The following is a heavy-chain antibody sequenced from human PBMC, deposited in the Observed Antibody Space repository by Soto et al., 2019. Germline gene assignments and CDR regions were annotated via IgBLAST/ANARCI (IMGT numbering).Heavy chain of an antibody. J-gene: IGHJ6*02. CDR2: IYYSGST. Sequence: SETLSLTCTVSGGSISSTSYYWGWIRQPPGKGLEWIGSIYYSGSTYYTPSLKSRVTISVDTSKNQFSLKLSSVTAADTAVYYCARLPGIALAGRYYYYGMDVWGQGTTVTVSS. V-gene: IGHV4-39*01. D-gene: IGHD6-19*01. CDR3: ARLPGIALAGRYYYYGMDV. CDR1: GGSISSTSYY.